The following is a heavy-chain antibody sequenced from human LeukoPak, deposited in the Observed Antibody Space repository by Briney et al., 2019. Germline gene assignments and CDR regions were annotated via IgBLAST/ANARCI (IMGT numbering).Heavy chain of an antibody. CDR3: ARGKYSSSWYIFDP. Sequence: SETQSLTCTVTGGSVSSDNYYWSWIRQPPGKGLEWIGYMYNSGSTNYSPSLKSRVTMSADTSKNQLSLKLSAVTAADTAVYYCARGKYSSSWYIFDPWGQGALVTVSS. J-gene: IGHJ5*02. CDR2: MYNSGST. CDR1: GGSVSSDNYY. V-gene: IGHV4-61*01. D-gene: IGHD6-13*01.